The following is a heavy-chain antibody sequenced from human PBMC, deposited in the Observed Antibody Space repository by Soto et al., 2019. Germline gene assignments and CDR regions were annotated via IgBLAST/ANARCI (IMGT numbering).Heavy chain of an antibody. D-gene: IGHD2-8*01. CDR3: ARQKVLGMGYYVMAV. CDR2: IDPSDSYT. V-gene: IGHV5-10-1*01. Sequence: PGESLKISCKGSGYSFTSYWISWVRQMPGKGLEWMGRIDPSDSYTNYSPSFQGHVTISADKSISTAYLQWSSLKASDTAMYYCARQKVLGMGYYVMAVWGKGTTVPVSS. J-gene: IGHJ6*04. CDR1: GYSFTSYW.